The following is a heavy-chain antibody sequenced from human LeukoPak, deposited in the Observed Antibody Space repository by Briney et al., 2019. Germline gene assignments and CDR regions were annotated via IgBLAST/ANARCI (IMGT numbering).Heavy chain of an antibody. CDR2: IHPDGIEK. V-gene: IGHV3-7*04. D-gene: IGHD2-21*02. Sequence: GGSLRLSCAASGFTFRTYWMSWVCQAPGKRLEWVANIHPDGIEKYHVDSVKGRFTIFRDNARNLLYLQMSSLRADDTAVYYCSRGDDFSGDSWGQGTRVTVSS. CDR3: SRGDDFSGDS. J-gene: IGHJ5*01. CDR1: GFTFRTYW.